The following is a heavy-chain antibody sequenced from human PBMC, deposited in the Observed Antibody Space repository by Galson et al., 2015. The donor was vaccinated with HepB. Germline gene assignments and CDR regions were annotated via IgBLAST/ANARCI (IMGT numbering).Heavy chain of an antibody. V-gene: IGHV1-69*13. CDR3: ARGGRYYYDSSAKGWYFDL. CDR2: IIPIFGTA. Sequence: SVKVSCKASGGTFSSYAISWVRQAPGQGLEWMGGIIPIFGTANYAQKFQGRVTITADESTSTAYMELSSLRSEDTAVYYCARGGRYYYDSSAKGWYFDLWGRGTLVTVSS. CDR1: GGTFSSYA. J-gene: IGHJ2*01. D-gene: IGHD3-22*01.